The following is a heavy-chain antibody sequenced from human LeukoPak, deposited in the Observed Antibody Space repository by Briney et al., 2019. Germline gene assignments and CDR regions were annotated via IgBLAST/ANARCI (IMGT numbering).Heavy chain of an antibody. CDR2: ILYSGST. CDR1: GGSISSYY. J-gene: IGHJ3*02. Sequence: SETLSLTCTVSGGSISSYYWSWIRQPPGKGLEWIGYILYSGSTNYNPSLESRVTMSVDASKNQFSLKLRSVTAADTAVYYCARPGVGSGRYGAFDIWGQGTMVTVSS. V-gene: IGHV4-59*08. CDR3: ARPGVGSGRYGAFDI. D-gene: IGHD5-18*01.